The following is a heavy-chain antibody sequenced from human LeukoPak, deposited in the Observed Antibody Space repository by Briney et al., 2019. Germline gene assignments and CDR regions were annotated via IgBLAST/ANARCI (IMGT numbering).Heavy chain of an antibody. D-gene: IGHD3-10*01. CDR1: GYTFTGYY. J-gene: IGHJ4*02. Sequence: GASVKVSCKASGYTFTGYYMHWVRQAPGQGLEWMGIINPSGGSTSYAQKFQGRVTMTRDTSTSTVYMELSSLRSEDTAVYYCARVMGLSGAYGSGSYYYWGQGTLVTVSS. CDR3: ARVMGLSGAYGSGSYYY. CDR2: INPSGGST. V-gene: IGHV1-46*01.